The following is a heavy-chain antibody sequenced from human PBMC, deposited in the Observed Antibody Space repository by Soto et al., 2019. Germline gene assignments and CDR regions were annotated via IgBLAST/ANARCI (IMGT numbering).Heavy chain of an antibody. CDR2: ISAYNGNT. D-gene: IGHD2-2*01. J-gene: IGHJ6*03. CDR1: GYTFTSYG. Sequence: QVQLVQSGAEVKKPGASVKVSCKASGYTFTSYGISWVRQAPGQGLERMGWISAYNGNTNYAQKLQGSVTMTTDTSTSTAYMEVRSLRSDDTAVYYCAREGVCSSTSCYYYYYYMDVWGKGTTVTVSS. V-gene: IGHV1-18*01. CDR3: AREGVCSSTSCYYYYYYMDV.